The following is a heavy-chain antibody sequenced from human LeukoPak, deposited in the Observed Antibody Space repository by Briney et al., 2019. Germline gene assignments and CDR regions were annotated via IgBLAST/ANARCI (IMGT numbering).Heavy chain of an antibody. CDR1: GFTFSNAW. J-gene: IGHJ4*02. D-gene: IGHD3-10*01. CDR3: TTYTMGAFDS. Sequence: GGSLRLSCAASGFTFSNAWMTWARQAPGKGLEWVGRIKSKSDGGTTDYDTPVKGRFTISRDDSKNTVYLQMNSLKTEDTAMFYCTTYTMGAFDSWGQGTLVTVSS. V-gene: IGHV3-15*01. CDR2: IKSKSDGGTT.